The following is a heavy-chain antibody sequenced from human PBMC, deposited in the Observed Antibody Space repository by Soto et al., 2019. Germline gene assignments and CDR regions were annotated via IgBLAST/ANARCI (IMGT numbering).Heavy chain of an antibody. J-gene: IGHJ5*02. CDR2: IYYSGST. V-gene: IGHV4-31*03. CDR3: AREILYSSSWYRVDNWFDP. Sequence: SETLSLTCTVSGGSISSGGYYWSWIRQHPGKGLEWIEYIYYSGSTYYNPSLKSRVTISVDTSKNQFSLKLSSVTAADTAVYYCAREILYSSSWYRVDNWFDPWGQGTLVTVSS. D-gene: IGHD6-13*01. CDR1: GGSISSGGYY.